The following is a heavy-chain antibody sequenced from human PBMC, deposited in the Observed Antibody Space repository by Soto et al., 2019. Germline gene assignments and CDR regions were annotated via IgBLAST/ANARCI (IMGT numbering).Heavy chain of an antibody. V-gene: IGHV3-33*01. CDR2: IWSVGNNR. D-gene: IGHD1-1*01. CDR1: GFMFSNHG. CDR3: VRVDNWNDEASDY. Sequence: QVQLVESGGGVVQPGRSLSLSCAASGFMFSNHGMHWVRQAPGKGLEWVAVIWSVGNNRYYADSVKGRFTISRDNSKNTVYLKMNSQRAEDTAVYYCVRVDNWNDEASDYWGQGTLVAVSS. J-gene: IGHJ4*02.